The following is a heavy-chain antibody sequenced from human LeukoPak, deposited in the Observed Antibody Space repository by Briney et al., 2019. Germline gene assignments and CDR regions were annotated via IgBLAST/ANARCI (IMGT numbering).Heavy chain of an antibody. CDR3: ARRGNSWPYYFDD. Sequence: KPSETLSLTCAVSGYSISSGYYCGWIRQPPGKGLEWIAGMYDSGSTYYNPSLKSRVTISVDTSKNQFSLRLTSVTAADTAVYYCARRGNSWPYYFDDWGQGTLVTVSS. CDR1: GYSISSGYY. J-gene: IGHJ4*02. CDR2: MYDSGST. V-gene: IGHV4-38-2*01. D-gene: IGHD6-13*01.